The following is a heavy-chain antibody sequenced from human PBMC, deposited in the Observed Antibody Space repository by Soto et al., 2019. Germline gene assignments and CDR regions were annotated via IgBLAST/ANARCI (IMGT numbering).Heavy chain of an antibody. CDR1: GFTFSNYA. V-gene: IGHV3-30*18. Sequence: PVGSLRLSCAASGFTFSNYAMHWVRQAPGKGLEWVALTSYDGNNEYYTDPVKGRFTISRDNSKNTLFLQMNSPRPEDTAVYYCAKDKGVFNWATSYFDYWGQGALVTVSS. J-gene: IGHJ4*02. CDR3: AKDKGVFNWATSYFDY. D-gene: IGHD1-1*01. CDR2: TSYDGNNE.